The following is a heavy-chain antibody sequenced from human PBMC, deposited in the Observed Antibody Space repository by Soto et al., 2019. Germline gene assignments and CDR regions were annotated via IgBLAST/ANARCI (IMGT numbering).Heavy chain of an antibody. CDR1: GGPIRSYY. Sequence: QVHLQESGPGLLKPSETLSLTCGVSGGPIRSYYLSWVRQAPGKGLEWIAYIAYTGITGYNTALRSRVTISGDTSHNLFSLKMTSVTAADTTVYYCAREGFSGYEALDYWGQGILVTVSS. V-gene: IGHV4-59*01. D-gene: IGHD5-12*01. CDR2: IAYTGIT. J-gene: IGHJ4*02. CDR3: AREGFSGYEALDY.